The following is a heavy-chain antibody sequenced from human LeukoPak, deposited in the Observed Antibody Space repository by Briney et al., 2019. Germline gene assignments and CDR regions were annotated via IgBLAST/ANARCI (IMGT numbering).Heavy chain of an antibody. D-gene: IGHD4-17*01. Sequence: GGSLRLSCAASGFTFSGYWMHWVRQAPGKGLVWVSRINSDGSSTSYADSVKGRFTISRDNAKNTLYLQMNSLRAEDTAVYYCARDPDGDYDLDYWGQGTLVTVSS. CDR3: ARDPDGDYDLDY. V-gene: IGHV3-74*01. CDR1: GFTFSGYW. CDR2: INSDGSST. J-gene: IGHJ4*02.